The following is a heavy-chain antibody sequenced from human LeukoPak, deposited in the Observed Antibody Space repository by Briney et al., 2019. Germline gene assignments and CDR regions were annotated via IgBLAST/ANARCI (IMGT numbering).Heavy chain of an antibody. V-gene: IGHV3-74*01. CDR3: ARAGSTICYF. Sequence: GGSLRLSCVASGFTFSTSWMHWVPQAPGKGLVWVSRMNSDGSSTSYAESVKGRFTISRDNAKNTLYLQMNSLRPEDTAVYYCARAGSTICYFWGQGTLVTVSS. J-gene: IGHJ4*02. CDR1: GFTFSTSW. D-gene: IGHD2-2*01. CDR2: MNSDGSST.